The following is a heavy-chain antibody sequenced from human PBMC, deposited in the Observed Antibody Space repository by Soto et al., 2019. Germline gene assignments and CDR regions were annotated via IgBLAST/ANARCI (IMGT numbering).Heavy chain of an antibody. CDR3: ARGRPNWRTHFSYSYMDV. CDR2: INHSGST. CDR1: GGSFSGYY. J-gene: IGHJ6*03. D-gene: IGHD1-20*01. V-gene: IGHV4-34*01. Sequence: QVQLQQWGAGLLKPSETLSLTCAVYGGSFSGYYWSWIRQPPGKGLEWIGEINHSGSTNYNPSLKSRVTISVDTSKNQFSLKLSSVTAADTAVYYCARGRPNWRTHFSYSYMDVWGKGTTVTVSS.